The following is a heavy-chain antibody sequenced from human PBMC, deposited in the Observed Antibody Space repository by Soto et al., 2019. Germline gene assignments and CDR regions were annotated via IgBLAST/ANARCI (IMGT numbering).Heavy chain of an antibody. D-gene: IGHD3-10*01. CDR2: IIPILGIA. Sequence: GASVKVSCKASGGTFSSYTISWVRQAPGQGLEWMGRIIPILGIANYAQKFQGRVTITADKSTSTAYMELSSLRSEDTAVYYCAREYGSGVRYFDYWGQGTLVTVSS. CDR1: GGTFSSYT. V-gene: IGHV1-69*04. CDR3: AREYGSGVRYFDY. J-gene: IGHJ4*02.